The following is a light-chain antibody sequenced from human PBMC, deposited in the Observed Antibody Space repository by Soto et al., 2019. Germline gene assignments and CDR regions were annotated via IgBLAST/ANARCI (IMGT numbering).Light chain of an antibody. V-gene: IGLV1-44*01. CDR1: SSNIGSNT. CDR3: AAWDDSLNGYV. CDR2: SNN. Sequence: QSVLTQPPSASGTPGQRVTISCSGSSSNIGSNTVNWYQQLPGTDPQLLIYSNNQRPSGVPDRFSGSKSGTSASLAISGLQSDDEADYYCAAWDDSLNGYVFGTGTKLTVL. J-gene: IGLJ1*01.